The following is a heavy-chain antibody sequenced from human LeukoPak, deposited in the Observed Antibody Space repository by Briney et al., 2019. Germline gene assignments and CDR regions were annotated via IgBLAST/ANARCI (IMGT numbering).Heavy chain of an antibody. CDR2: IYSGGST. CDR1: GGSISSNY. V-gene: IGHV3-53*01. Sequence: QSSETLSLTCTVSGGSISSNYMSWVRQAPGKGLEWVSVIYSGGSTYYADSVKGRFTISRDNSKNTLYLQMNSLRAEDTAVYYCARDGYDGKGHFDYWGQGTLVTVSS. J-gene: IGHJ4*02. D-gene: IGHD5-12*01. CDR3: ARDGYDGKGHFDY.